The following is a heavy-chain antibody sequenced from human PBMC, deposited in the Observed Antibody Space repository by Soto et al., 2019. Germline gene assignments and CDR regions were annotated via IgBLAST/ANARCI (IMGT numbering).Heavy chain of an antibody. CDR2: INSDGSST. Sequence: EVQLVESGGGLVQPGESLRLSCAASGFTFSSYWMHWVRQAPGKGLVWVSRINSDGSSTSYAGSVKGRFTISRDNAKNPLYLQMNSLRAEDTAVYYCVRTSLVVAAATGEDYGGQGTRVTVSS. CDR1: GFTFSSYW. J-gene: IGHJ4*02. V-gene: IGHV3-74*01. CDR3: VRTSLVVAAATGEDY. D-gene: IGHD2-15*01.